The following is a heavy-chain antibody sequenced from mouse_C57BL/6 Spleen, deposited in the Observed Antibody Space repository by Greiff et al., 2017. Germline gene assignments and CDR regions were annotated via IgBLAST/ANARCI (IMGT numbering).Heavy chain of an antibody. J-gene: IGHJ1*03. CDR1: GYTFTSYG. V-gene: IGHV1-58*01. Sequence: VQLQQSGAELVRPGSSVKMSCKTSGYTFTSYGINWVKQRPGQGLEWIGYIYIGNGYTEYNEKFKGKATLTSDTSSSTAYMQLSSLTSEDSAIYFGARDPITTVVAPRYCDVWGTGTTVTVSS. CDR2: IYIGNGYT. CDR3: ARDPITTVVAPRYCDV. D-gene: IGHD1-1*01.